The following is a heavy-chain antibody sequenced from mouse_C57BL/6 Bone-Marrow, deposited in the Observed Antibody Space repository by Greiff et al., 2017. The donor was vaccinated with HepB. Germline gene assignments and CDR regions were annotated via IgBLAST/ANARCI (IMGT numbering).Heavy chain of an antibody. CDR1: GFNIKDDY. J-gene: IGHJ2*01. V-gene: IGHV14-4*01. CDR2: IDPENGDT. CDR3: TPYYGNYLY. D-gene: IGHD2-10*01. Sequence: EVKLMESGAELVRPGASVKLSCTASGFNIKDDYMHWVKQRPEQGLEWIGWIDPENGDTEYASKFQGKATITADTSSNTAYLQLSSLTSEDTAVYYCTPYYGNYLYWGQGTTLTVSS.